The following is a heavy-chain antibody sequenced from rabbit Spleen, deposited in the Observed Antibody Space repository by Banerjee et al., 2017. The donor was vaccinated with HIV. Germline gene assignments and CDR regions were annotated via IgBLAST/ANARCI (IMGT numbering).Heavy chain of an antibody. CDR2: IHTRSGGSI. J-gene: IGHJ4*01. CDR3: VRDGDGTNVFWYFNF. CDR1: GFSFSDRDV. Sequence: QEQLEESGGGLVKPEGSLTLTCKASGFSFSDRDVMCWVRQAPGKGLEWIGCIHTRSGGSIYYATWAKGRFTISKTSPTTVTLQMTSLTAADTATYFCVRDGDGTNVFWYFNFWGPGTLVTVS. V-gene: IGHV1S45*01. D-gene: IGHD7-1*01.